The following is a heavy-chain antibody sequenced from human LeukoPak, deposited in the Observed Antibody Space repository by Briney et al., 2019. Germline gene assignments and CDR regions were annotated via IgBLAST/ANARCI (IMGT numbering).Heavy chain of an antibody. CDR2: ISYDGSNK. CDR3: ARDGGPKSRGYCSSTSCYLGYPVDY. D-gene: IGHD2-2*01. Sequence: QPGGSLRLSCAASGFTFSSYGMHWVRQAPGKGLEWGAVISYDGSNKYYADSVKGRFTISRDNSKNTLYLQMHSLRAEDTAVYFCARDGGPKSRGYCSSTSCYLGYPVDYWGQGTLVTVSS. CDR1: GFTFSSYG. J-gene: IGHJ4*02. V-gene: IGHV3-30*03.